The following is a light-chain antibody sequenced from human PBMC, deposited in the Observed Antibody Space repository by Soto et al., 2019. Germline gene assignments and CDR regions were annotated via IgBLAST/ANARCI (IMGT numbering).Light chain of an antibody. CDR3: QQQNHWPPWT. CDR1: QQSSTF. CDR2: GAA. V-gene: IGKV3-11*01. Sequence: VFTQSPATLSLFPGERATLSCRASQQSSTFLDSYQQKHGQAPRLLIYGAANRSTGIPARFSGSGSGTDFTLTISSIEPEDLAVYYCQQQNHWPPWTFGQGTKVDIK. J-gene: IGKJ1*01.